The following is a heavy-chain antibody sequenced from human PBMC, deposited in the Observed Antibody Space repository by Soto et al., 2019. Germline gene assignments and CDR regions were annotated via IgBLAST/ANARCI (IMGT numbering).Heavy chain of an antibody. CDR1: GGSISSSNW. D-gene: IGHD3-16*02. J-gene: IGHJ4*02. Sequence: SETLSLTCAVSGGSISSSNWWSWVRQPPGKGLEWIGEIYHSGSTNYNPSLKSRVTISVDKSKNQFSLKLSSVTAADTAVYYCARGAEYDYVWGSYRYTPSGSFDYWGQGTLVTVSS. V-gene: IGHV4-4*02. CDR3: ARGAEYDYVWGSYRYTPSGSFDY. CDR2: IYHSGST.